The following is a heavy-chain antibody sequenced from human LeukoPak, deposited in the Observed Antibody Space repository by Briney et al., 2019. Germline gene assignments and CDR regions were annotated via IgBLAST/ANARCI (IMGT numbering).Heavy chain of an antibody. Sequence: GGSLRLSCAASGFTFSSFSMNLVRPAPGEGLEWVSSISSSSSYIYYADSVKGRFTISRDNAKNSLYLQMNSLRAEDTAVYYCARGRRNYYGSGSYYWTPYYFDYWGQGTLVTVSS. J-gene: IGHJ4*02. CDR3: ARGRRNYYGSGSYYWTPYYFDY. D-gene: IGHD3-10*01. CDR2: ISSSSSYI. V-gene: IGHV3-21*01. CDR1: GFTFSSFS.